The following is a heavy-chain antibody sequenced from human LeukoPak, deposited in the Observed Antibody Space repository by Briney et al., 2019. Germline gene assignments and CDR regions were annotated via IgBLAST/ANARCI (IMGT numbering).Heavy chain of an antibody. Sequence: TSETLSLTCTVSGGSISNHYWTWIRQPPGKGLEWIGYIYYSGSTNYNPSLKSRVTISVDTSKNQFSLKLSSVTAADTAVYYCARDRVVRGVMIDYYYYGMDVWGQGTTVTVSS. CDR2: IYYSGST. CDR1: GGSISNHY. J-gene: IGHJ6*02. D-gene: IGHD3-10*01. V-gene: IGHV4-59*11. CDR3: ARDRVVRGVMIDYYYYGMDV.